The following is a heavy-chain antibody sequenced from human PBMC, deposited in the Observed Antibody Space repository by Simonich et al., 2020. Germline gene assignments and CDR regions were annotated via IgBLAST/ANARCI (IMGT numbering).Heavy chain of an antibody. CDR2: INHSGST. V-gene: IGHV4-34*01. CDR1: GGSFSGYY. Sequence: QVQLQQWGAGLLKPSETLSLTCAVYGGSFSGYYWSWIRQPPGKGLWWIGEINHSGSTTYNPPLRSRVTISVDTSKNQFSLKLSSLTAADTAVYYCARGKGWKNAFDIWGQGTMVTVSS. J-gene: IGHJ3*02. D-gene: IGHD1-1*01. CDR3: ARGKGWKNAFDI.